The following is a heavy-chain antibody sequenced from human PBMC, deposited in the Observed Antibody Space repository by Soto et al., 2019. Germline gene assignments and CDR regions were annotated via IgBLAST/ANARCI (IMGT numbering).Heavy chain of an antibody. CDR2: ISGSSGST. J-gene: IGHJ5*02. V-gene: IGHV3-23*01. D-gene: IGHD1-26*01. CDR1: GGTFSSYA. CDR3: AKVLIRDPWEWLGA. Sequence: PGGSLRVSGVAPGGTFSSYATSRVRQGPGKGPDRSSAISGSSGSTYYADSVKGRFTIPTDNSKNTLYPKLNSLRAEDTAGYDCAKVLIRDPWEWLGAWGQGTLVTVSS.